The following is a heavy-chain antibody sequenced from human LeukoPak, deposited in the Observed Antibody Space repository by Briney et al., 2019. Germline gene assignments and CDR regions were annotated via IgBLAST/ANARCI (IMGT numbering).Heavy chain of an antibody. Sequence: GGSLRLSCAASGFTFSSYTMSWVRQAPGKGLEWVSAISGSSGSTYNADSVKGRFTISRDNSKNTLYLQMNSLRAEDTAVYYCAKDLRITIFGVVQYYFDYWGQGTLVTVSS. J-gene: IGHJ4*02. D-gene: IGHD3-3*01. CDR3: AKDLRITIFGVVQYYFDY. V-gene: IGHV3-23*01. CDR1: GFTFSSYT. CDR2: ISGSSGST.